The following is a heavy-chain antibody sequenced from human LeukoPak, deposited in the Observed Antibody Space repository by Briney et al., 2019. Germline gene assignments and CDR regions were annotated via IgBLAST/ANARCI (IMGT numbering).Heavy chain of an antibody. V-gene: IGHV3-23*01. D-gene: IGHD6-19*01. CDR1: GFTFSNAW. J-gene: IGHJ4*02. Sequence: GGSLRLSCAASGFTFSNAWMSWVRQAPEKGLQWVSAISGGGVSTYYADSVRGRFTISRDNSKNTLYLQMNSLRAEDTAVYYCARKVAAPDYWGQGTLVTVSS. CDR3: ARKVAAPDY. CDR2: ISGGGVST.